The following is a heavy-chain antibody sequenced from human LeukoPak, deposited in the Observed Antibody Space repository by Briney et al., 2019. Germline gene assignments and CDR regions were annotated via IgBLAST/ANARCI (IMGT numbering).Heavy chain of an antibody. CDR3: ARDVNYYYYMDV. V-gene: IGHV3-74*01. Sequence: GGSLRLSCAASGFTFSSYWMHWVRQAPGKGLVWVSRINSDGSSTSYADSVKGRFTISRDNAKNSLYLQMNSLRAEDTAVYYCARDVNYYYYMDVWGKGTTVTVSS. CDR1: GFTFSSYW. J-gene: IGHJ6*03. CDR2: INSDGSST.